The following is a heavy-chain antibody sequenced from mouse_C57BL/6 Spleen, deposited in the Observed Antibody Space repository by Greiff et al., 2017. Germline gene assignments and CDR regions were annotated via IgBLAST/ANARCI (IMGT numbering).Heavy chain of an antibody. D-gene: IGHD1-1*01. CDR1: GFSLSTSGMG. J-gene: IGHJ4*01. CDR3: ARNPWVDYAMDY. CDR2: IYWDDDK. V-gene: IGHV8-12*01. Sequence: QVTLKESGPGILQSSQTLSLTCSFSGFSLSTSGMGVSWIRQPSGKGLEWLAHIYWDDDKRYNPSLKSRLTISKDTSRNQVFLKITSVDTADTATYYCARNPWVDYAMDYWGQGTSVTVSS.